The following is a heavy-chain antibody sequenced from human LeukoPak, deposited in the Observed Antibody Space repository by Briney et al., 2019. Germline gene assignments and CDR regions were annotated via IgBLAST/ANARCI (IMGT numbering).Heavy chain of an antibody. CDR1: GGSISGYY. V-gene: IGHV4-59*08. CDR3: ARLSRYGSGNYYPDY. Sequence: SETLSLTCTVSGGSISGYYWSWIRQPPGKGLEWIGYIHYSGSTNYNASLKSRVTISVDTSKNQFPLKLSSVTAADTAIYYCARLSRYGSGNYYPDYWGQGTLVTVSS. J-gene: IGHJ4*02. CDR2: IHYSGST. D-gene: IGHD3-10*01.